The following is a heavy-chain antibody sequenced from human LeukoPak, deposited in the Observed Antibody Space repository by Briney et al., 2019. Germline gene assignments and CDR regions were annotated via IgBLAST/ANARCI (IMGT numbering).Heavy chain of an antibody. CDR1: GFPFSSYW. Sequence: GGSLRLSCAASGFPFSSYWMHWVRQVPGKGLLWVSRINSDGSATIYADSVRGRFTISRDNAKNTLYLQMSGLRVDDTAVYHCASDSPYYGMDVWGQGTPVTVSS. V-gene: IGHV3-74*01. CDR2: INSDGSAT. CDR3: ASDSPYYGMDV. J-gene: IGHJ6*02.